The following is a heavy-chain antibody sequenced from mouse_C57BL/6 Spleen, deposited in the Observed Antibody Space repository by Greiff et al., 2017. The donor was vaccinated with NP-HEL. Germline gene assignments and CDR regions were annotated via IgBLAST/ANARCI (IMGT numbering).Heavy chain of an antibody. J-gene: IGHJ1*03. D-gene: IGHD1-1*01. Sequence: EVQGVESGGGLVQPGGSLSLSCAASGFTFTDYYMSWVRQPPGKALEWLGFIRNKANGYTTEYSASVKGRFTISRDNSQSILYLQMNALRAEDSATYYCASRYGSSPYWYFDVWGTGTTVTVSS. CDR1: GFTFTDYY. CDR3: ASRYGSSPYWYFDV. CDR2: IRNKANGYTT. V-gene: IGHV7-3*01.